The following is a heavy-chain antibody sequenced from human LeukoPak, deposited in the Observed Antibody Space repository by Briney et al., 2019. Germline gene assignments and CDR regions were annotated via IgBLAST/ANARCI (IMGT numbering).Heavy chain of an antibody. CDR2: ISYDGSNK. CDR3: AKVVWSFIAVAGYGMDV. D-gene: IGHD6-19*01. CDR1: GFTFSSYG. J-gene: IGHJ6*02. V-gene: IGHV3-30*18. Sequence: GRSLRLSCAASGFTFSSYGMHWVRQAPGKGLEWVAVISYDGSNKYYADSVKGRFTIFRDNSKNTLYLQMNSLRAEDTAVYYCAKVVWSFIAVAGYGMDVWGQGTTVTVSS.